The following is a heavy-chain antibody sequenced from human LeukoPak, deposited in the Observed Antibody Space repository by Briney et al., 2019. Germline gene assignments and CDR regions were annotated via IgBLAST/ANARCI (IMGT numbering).Heavy chain of an antibody. J-gene: IGHJ4*02. V-gene: IGHV3-15*01. CDR3: AATETRITIFGVSMMGYFDY. CDR2: IKSKTDGGTT. Sequence: GGSLRLSCAASGFTFSNAWMSWVRQAPGKGLEWVGRIKSKTDGGTTDYADSVKGRFTISRDNSKNTLYLQMNSLRAEDTAVYYCAATETRITIFGVSMMGYFDYWGQGTLVTVSS. CDR1: GFTFSNAW. D-gene: IGHD3-3*01.